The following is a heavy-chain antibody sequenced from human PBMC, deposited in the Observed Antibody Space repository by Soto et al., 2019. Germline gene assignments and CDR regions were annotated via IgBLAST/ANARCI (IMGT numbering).Heavy chain of an antibody. D-gene: IGHD3-16*01. J-gene: IGHJ4*02. CDR1: GYTFTSYG. CDR3: ARDQAKDPYVWGSPGY. V-gene: IGHV1-18*04. Sequence: ASVKVSCKASGYTFTSYGISWVRQAPGQGLEWMGWISAYNGNTNYAQKLQGRVTMTTDTSTSTAYMELRSLRSDDTAVYYCARDQAKDPYVWGSPGYSGQGTLVTVCS. CDR2: ISAYNGNT.